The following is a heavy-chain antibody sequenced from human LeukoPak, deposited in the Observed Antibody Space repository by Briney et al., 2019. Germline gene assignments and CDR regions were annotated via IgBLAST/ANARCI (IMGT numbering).Heavy chain of an antibody. D-gene: IGHD3-10*02. CDR1: GFTVSSNY. Sequence: GGSLRLSCAASGFTVSSNYMSWVRQAPGKGLEWVSVIYSGGSTYYADSVKGRFTTSRDNSKNSLYLQMNSLRAEDTAVYYCAELGITMIGGVWGKGTTVTISS. CDR2: IYSGGST. V-gene: IGHV3-53*01. CDR3: AELGITMIGGV. J-gene: IGHJ6*04.